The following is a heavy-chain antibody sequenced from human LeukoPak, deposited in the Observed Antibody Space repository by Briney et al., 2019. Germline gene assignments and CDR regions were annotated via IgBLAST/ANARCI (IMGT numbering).Heavy chain of an antibody. D-gene: IGHD6-13*01. V-gene: IGHV4-4*07. CDR3: AREYVGIAKD. CDR1: GGSISSYY. CDR2: IYTSGST. J-gene: IGHJ4*02. Sequence: SETLSLTCTVSGGSISSYYWSWIRQPAGKGVECIGRIYTSGSTNYNPSLKRRVTMSVDTSNNQFSLKLSSVTAADTAVYYSAREYVGIAKDWGQGTLVTVSS.